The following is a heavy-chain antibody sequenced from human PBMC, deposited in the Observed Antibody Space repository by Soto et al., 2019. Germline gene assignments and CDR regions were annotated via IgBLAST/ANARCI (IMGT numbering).Heavy chain of an antibody. Sequence: ASVKVSCKASGYTFTSYGISWVRQAPGQGLERMGWISAYNGNTNYAQKLQGRVTMTTDTSTSTAYMELRSLRSDDTAVYYCARFPRDYDFWSGYSYYYYMDVWGKGTTVTVSS. CDR2: ISAYNGNT. D-gene: IGHD3-3*01. CDR3: ARFPRDYDFWSGYSYYYYMDV. J-gene: IGHJ6*03. CDR1: GYTFTSYG. V-gene: IGHV1-18*01.